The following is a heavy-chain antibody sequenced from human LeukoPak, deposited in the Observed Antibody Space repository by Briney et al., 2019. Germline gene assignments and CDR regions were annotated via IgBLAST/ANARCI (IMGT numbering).Heavy chain of an antibody. CDR1: GGSISSYY. J-gene: IGHJ4*02. V-gene: IGHV4-4*09. CDR2: IYTTGST. Sequence: PSETLSLTCTVSGGSISSYYWSWIRQPPGKGLEWIGYIYTTGSTNYNPSLKSRVTISVDTSKNQFSLKLSSVTAPDTAVYYCARHAGPYNWNYGFFDYWGQGTLVTVYS. CDR3: ARHAGPYNWNYGFFDY. D-gene: IGHD1-7*01.